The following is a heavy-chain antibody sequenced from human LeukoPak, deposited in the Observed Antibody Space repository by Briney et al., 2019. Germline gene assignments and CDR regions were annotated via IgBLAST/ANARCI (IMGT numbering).Heavy chain of an antibody. CDR3: ARVQRSSGWYNY. V-gene: IGHV1-2*02. Sequence: ASVTVSCKASGYTFTGYYMHWVRQAPGQGLEGVGWINPNSGGTNYAQKFQGRVTMTRDTSISTAYMELSRLRSDDTAVYYCARVQRSSGWYNYWGQGTLVTVSS. CDR1: GYTFTGYY. J-gene: IGHJ4*02. CDR2: INPNSGGT. D-gene: IGHD6-19*01.